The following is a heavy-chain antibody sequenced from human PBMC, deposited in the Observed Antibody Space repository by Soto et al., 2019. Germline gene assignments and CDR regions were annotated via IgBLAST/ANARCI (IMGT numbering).Heavy chain of an antibody. V-gene: IGHV3-11*01. CDR1: GFTFGDYY. CDR2: IGNRGTGI. Sequence: QVHLVESGGGLVKPGGSLRLSCAASGFTFGDYYMTWLRQAPGKGLEWVSFIGNRGTGIYYADSVKGRFTIFRDNAKNSLYLQMNSLRAEDTAMYYCARDLRAVGMASRFDPWGQGTLVTVSS. J-gene: IGHJ5*02. CDR3: ARDLRAVGMASRFDP. D-gene: IGHD6-13*01.